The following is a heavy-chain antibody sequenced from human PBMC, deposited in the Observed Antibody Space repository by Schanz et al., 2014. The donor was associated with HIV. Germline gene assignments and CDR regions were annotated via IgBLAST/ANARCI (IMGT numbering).Heavy chain of an antibody. CDR3: EKDLLSRYCSGGSCYSSY. CDR1: GFNFRTYG. D-gene: IGHD2-15*01. J-gene: IGHJ4*02. V-gene: IGHV3-33*06. Sequence: QVQLVESGGGVVQPGRSLRLSCAASGFNFRTYGMHWVRQAPGKGLEWVAAMWYDESHKGYADSVKGRFTISRDNSKNTVYLQMDSLRAEDTAVYYCEKDLLSRYCSGGSCYSSYWGQGTLVTVSS. CDR2: MWYDESHK.